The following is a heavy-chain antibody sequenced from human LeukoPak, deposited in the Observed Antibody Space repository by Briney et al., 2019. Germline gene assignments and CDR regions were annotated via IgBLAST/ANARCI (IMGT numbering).Heavy chain of an antibody. Sequence: GGSLRLSCAASGFSLNGYTMHWVRQAPAKGLVWVSRINSDGSTTTYADSVQGRFTISRDNAKNTLYLQMNSLRAEDTAVYYCIRGFGGGSQYWRRRTL. J-gene: IGHJ4*02. D-gene: IGHD3-10*01. CDR2: INSDGSTT. CDR1: GFSLNGYT. CDR3: IRGFGGGSQY. V-gene: IGHV3-74*03.